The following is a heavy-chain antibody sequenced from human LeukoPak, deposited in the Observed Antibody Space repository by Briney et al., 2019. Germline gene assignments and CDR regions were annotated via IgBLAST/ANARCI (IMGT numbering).Heavy chain of an antibody. D-gene: IGHD1-26*01. CDR1: GFTFSSYW. CDR3: ARDSKVGATNYFDY. J-gene: IGHJ4*02. V-gene: IGHV3-23*01. Sequence: GGSLRLSCAASGFTFSSYWMSWVRQAPGKGLEWVSVISGSGDSTNYADSVKGRFTISRDNSRNTLYLQMNSLRAEDTAVYYCARDSKVGATNYFDYWGQGTLVTVSS. CDR2: ISGSGDST.